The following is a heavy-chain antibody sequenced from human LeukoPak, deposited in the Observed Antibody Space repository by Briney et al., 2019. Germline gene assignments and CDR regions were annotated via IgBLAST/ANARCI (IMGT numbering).Heavy chain of an antibody. V-gene: IGHV4-59*01. Sequence: SETLSLTCTVSGGSISSYYWSWIRQPPGKGLEWIGYIYYSGSTNYNPSLKSRVTILVDTSKNQFSLRLSSVTAADTAVYFCARDPGIAGAGFDFWGQGTLVNVSS. CDR2: IYYSGST. CDR1: GGSISSYY. J-gene: IGHJ4*02. CDR3: ARDPGIAGAGFDF. D-gene: IGHD6-19*01.